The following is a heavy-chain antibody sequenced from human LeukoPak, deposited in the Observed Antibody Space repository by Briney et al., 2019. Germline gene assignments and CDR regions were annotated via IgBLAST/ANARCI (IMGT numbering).Heavy chain of an antibody. CDR1: GGTFSNYA. CDR2: IIPIFGTA. CDR3: ARSSTTDGDFVLDV. J-gene: IGHJ6*04. Sequence: SVKVSCKASGGTFSNYAINWVRQAPGQGLEWMGGIIPIFGTANYAQNFQGRVTMTTDMSTTTVYVNLSGLTSEDTAVYYCARSSTTDGDFVLDVWGMGTTVTVSS. D-gene: IGHD4-17*01. V-gene: IGHV1-69*05.